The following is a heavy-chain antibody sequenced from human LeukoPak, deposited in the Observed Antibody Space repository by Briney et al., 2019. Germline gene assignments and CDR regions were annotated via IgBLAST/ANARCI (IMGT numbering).Heavy chain of an antibody. CDR1: GFTFSASG. V-gene: IGHV3-30*02. D-gene: IGHD2-2*01. Sequence: GGSLRLSCAASGFTFSASGMHWVRQAPGQGLEGVAFIRDDGTNEYYTDSVKGRFTISRDNAKNSLYLQMNSLRAEDTAVYYCARDIIGGCSSTSCSDYWGQGTLVTVSS. CDR2: IRDDGTNE. CDR3: ARDIIGGCSSTSCSDY. J-gene: IGHJ4*02.